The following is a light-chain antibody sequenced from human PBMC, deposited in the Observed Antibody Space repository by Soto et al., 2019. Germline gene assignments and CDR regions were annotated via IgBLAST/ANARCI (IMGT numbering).Light chain of an antibody. CDR3: SSYAGSNNPVV. J-gene: IGLJ2*01. CDR2: EVS. V-gene: IGLV2-14*01. Sequence: QSALTQPASVSGSPGQSITISCTGTSSDVGGYNYVSWYQQHPGKAPKVMIYEVSNRPSGVSNRFSGSKSGNAASLTISGLQAEDEADYYCSSYAGSNNPVVFGGGTKVTV. CDR1: SSDVGGYNY.